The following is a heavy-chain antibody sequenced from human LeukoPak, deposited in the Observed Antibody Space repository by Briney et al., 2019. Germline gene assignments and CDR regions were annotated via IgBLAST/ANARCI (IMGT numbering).Heavy chain of an antibody. Sequence: GGSLRLSCAAYGFTFSSYSMNWVRQAPGKGLEWVSYISSSSSTIYYADSVKGRFTISRDNAKNSLYLQMNSLRAEDTAVYYCARDSNYYDSSGYPDAFDIWGXXTMVTVSX. CDR1: GFTFSSYS. D-gene: IGHD3-22*01. V-gene: IGHV3-48*01. CDR2: ISSSSSTI. CDR3: ARDSNYYDSSGYPDAFDI. J-gene: IGHJ3*02.